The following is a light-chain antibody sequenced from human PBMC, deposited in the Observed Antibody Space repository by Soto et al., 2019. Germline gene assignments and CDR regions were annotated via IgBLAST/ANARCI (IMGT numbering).Light chain of an antibody. V-gene: IGKV1-5*03. Sequence: DIQMTQSPSTLSASVGDRVTITCRASQSISSWLAWYQQQPGKAPKLLIYKASSLESGVPSRFSGSGSGTEFTLTIISLQPDDFATNYCQQYNSYALTFGGGTKVEIK. CDR1: QSISSW. J-gene: IGKJ4*01. CDR3: QQYNSYALT. CDR2: KAS.